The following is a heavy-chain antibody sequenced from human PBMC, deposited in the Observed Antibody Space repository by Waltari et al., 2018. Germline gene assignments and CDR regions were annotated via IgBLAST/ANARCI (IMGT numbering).Heavy chain of an antibody. CDR1: GYTFTTYA. CDR3: AREGNYYDYDY. J-gene: IGHJ4*02. CDR2: INAGNGNT. V-gene: IGHV1-3*01. Sequence: QVQLVQSGAEVKKPGASVKVSCKASGYTFTTYALHWLRQAPGQRLEWMGWINAGNGNTKYSQKFQGRVTITRDTSASTAYMELSSLRSEDTAVYYCAREGNYYDYDYWGQGTLVTVSS. D-gene: IGHD3-22*01.